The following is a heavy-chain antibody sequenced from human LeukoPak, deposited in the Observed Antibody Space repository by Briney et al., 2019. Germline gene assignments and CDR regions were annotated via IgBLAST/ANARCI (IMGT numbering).Heavy chain of an antibody. D-gene: IGHD6-6*01. CDR2: ISYDGGNK. CDR1: GFTFSRSA. Sequence: GGSQRLSCAASGFTFSRSAMHWVRQAPGKGLEWVAIISYDGGNKYYADSVKGRFTISRDNSKNTLYLQMNSLRAEDTAVYFCVSLGYSSSSVRYWGQGTLVTVSS. J-gene: IGHJ4*02. CDR3: VSLGYSSSSVRY. V-gene: IGHV3-30*04.